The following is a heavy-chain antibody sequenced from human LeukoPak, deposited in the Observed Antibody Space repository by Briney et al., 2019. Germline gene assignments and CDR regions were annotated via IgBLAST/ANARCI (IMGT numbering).Heavy chain of an antibody. V-gene: IGHV3-21*01. CDR3: ARVRSSVWDFDC. D-gene: IGHD5/OR15-5a*01. J-gene: IGHJ4*02. CDR2: IRSSNTDT. Sequence: GGSLRLSCAASGFTFSDYNMNWVRQAPGKGLEWVSSIRSSNTDTYADSVKGRFTISRDNAKNSLYLQMDSLRAEDTAVYFCARVRSSVWDFDCWGQGTLVTVSS. CDR1: GFTFSDYN.